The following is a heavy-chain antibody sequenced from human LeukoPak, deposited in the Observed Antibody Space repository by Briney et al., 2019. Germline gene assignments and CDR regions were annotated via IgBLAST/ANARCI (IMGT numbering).Heavy chain of an antibody. CDR1: GFSFSELW. D-gene: IGHD1/OR15-1a*01. V-gene: IGHV3-7*01. CDR3: SRKQHWSRDI. CDR2: INKDVSDK. Sequence: GCSLRLSCAASGFSFSELWVELLRQAPANGLEGVANINKDVSDKDYIDYVTGRVSIPSNNAKNSLSLQLNSQIVDDTAVYCFSRKQHWSRDIWGQGILVSVSS. J-gene: IGHJ4*02.